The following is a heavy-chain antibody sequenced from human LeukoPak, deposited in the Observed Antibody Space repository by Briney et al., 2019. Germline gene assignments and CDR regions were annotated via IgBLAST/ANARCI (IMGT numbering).Heavy chain of an antibody. CDR1: GGTFSSYA. J-gene: IGHJ6*03. CDR2: IIPIFGTA. V-gene: IGHV1-69*05. Sequence: ASVKVSCKASGGTFSSYAISWVRQAPGQGLEWMEGIIPIFGTANYAQKFQGRVTITTDESTSTAYMELSSLRSEDTAVYYCARVAAGYSSSDYYYYYMDVWGKGTTVTVSS. CDR3: ARVAAGYSSSDYYYYYMDV. D-gene: IGHD6-13*01.